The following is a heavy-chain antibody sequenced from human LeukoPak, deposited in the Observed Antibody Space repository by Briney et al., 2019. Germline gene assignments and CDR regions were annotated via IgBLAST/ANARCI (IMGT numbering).Heavy chain of an antibody. CDR2: IYSGGST. D-gene: IGHD3-9*01. CDR3: ARDFDYDILTGHNWFDP. J-gene: IGHJ5*02. CDR1: GFTFSSYG. Sequence: PGGSLRLSCAASGFTFSSYGMHWVRQAPGKGLEWVSVIYSGGSTYYADSVKGRFTISRDNSKNTLYLQMNSLRAEDTAMYYCARDFDYDILTGHNWFDPWGQGTLVTVSS. V-gene: IGHV3-66*01.